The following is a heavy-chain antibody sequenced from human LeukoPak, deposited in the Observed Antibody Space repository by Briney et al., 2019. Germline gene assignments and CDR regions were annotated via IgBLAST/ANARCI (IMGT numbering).Heavy chain of an antibody. Sequence: ASVKVSCKASGYTFTTYDINWVRLATGQGLEYMGWMNPDSGNTGYAQKFQGRVTITRDTSASTAYMELSSLRSEDTAVYYCARARRDSSSWYEGWFDPWGQGTLVTVSS. J-gene: IGHJ5*02. CDR3: ARARRDSSSWYEGWFDP. V-gene: IGHV1-8*01. CDR1: GYTFTTYD. D-gene: IGHD6-13*01. CDR2: MNPDSGNT.